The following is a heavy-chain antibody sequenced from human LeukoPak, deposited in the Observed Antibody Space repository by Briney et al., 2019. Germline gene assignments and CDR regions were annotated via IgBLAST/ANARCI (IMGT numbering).Heavy chain of an antibody. D-gene: IGHD1-7*01. CDR1: GLTFRTTW. CDR2: MNGEGTTI. J-gene: IGHJ4*02. CDR3: ATARNFRFEY. V-gene: IGHV3-74*01. Sequence: GGSLRLSCATSGLTFRTTWMHWVRQAPGKGLMWVSRMNGEGTTIDYADSVKGRFTVSRDYTKNTLFLQMNNLRTEDTALYFCATARNFRFEYWGQGSLVIVSA.